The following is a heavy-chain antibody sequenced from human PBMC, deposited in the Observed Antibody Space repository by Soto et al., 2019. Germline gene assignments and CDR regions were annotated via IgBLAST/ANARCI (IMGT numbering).Heavy chain of an antibody. CDR1: GFTFSSYA. V-gene: IGHV3-23*01. CDR3: AKDWGIAARPKWFDP. CDR2: ISGSGGST. J-gene: IGHJ5*02. D-gene: IGHD6-6*01. Sequence: GSLRLSCAASGFTFSSYAMSWARQAPGKGLEWVSAISGSGGSTYYADSVKGRFTISRDNSKNTLYLQMNSLRAEDTAVYYCAKDWGIAARPKWFDPWGQGTLVTVSS.